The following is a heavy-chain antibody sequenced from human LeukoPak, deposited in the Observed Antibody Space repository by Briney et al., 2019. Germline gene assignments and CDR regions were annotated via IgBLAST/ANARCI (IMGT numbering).Heavy chain of an antibody. CDR1: GGSFSGYY. J-gene: IGHJ4*02. Sequence: PSETLSLTCAVYGGSFSGYYWSWIRQPPGKGLEWIGEINHSGSTNYNPSLKSRVTISVDTSKNQFSLKLSSVTAADTVVYYCARGGLPTYYDILTGYYPSRHPLDYWGQGTLVTVSS. CDR2: INHSGST. V-gene: IGHV4-34*01. CDR3: ARGGLPTYYDILTGYYPSRHPLDY. D-gene: IGHD3-9*01.